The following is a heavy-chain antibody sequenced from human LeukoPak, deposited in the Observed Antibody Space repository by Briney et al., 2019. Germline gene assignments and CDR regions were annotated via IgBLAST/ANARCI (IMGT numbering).Heavy chain of an antibody. CDR1: GFTFSSYE. V-gene: IGHV3-48*03. CDR2: ISSSGSTI. D-gene: IGHD6-19*01. J-gene: IGHJ4*02. CDR3: ARAISKQLPLAVAGWPFDY. Sequence: GGSLRLSCAASGFTFSSYEMNWVRQAPGKGLEWVSYISSSGSTIYYADSVKGRFTISRDNAKNSLYLQMNSLRAEDTAVYYCARAISKQLPLAVAGWPFDYWGQGTLVTVSS.